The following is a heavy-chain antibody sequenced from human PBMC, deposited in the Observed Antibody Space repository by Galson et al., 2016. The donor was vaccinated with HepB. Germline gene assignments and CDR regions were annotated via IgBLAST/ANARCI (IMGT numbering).Heavy chain of an antibody. Sequence: SLRLSCAASGFTFNNFWMSWVRQAPGKGLEWVANINQDGSAKQYVDSVKGRFTISRDNAKNSLYLQMNSLRAEDTAVYFCAREEPMRASALDYWGQGTPVTVSS. CDR2: INQDGSAK. J-gene: IGHJ4*02. V-gene: IGHV3-7*03. CDR1: GFTFNNFW. CDR3: AREEPMRASALDY. D-gene: IGHD1-26*01.